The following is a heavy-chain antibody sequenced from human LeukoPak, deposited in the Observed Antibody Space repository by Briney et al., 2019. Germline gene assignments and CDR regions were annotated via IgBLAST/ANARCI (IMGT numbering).Heavy chain of an antibody. J-gene: IGHJ4*02. Sequence: GGSLRLSWAASGFSFSSYAMSWVRQAPGKGLEWVSAISGSGGSTYYADSVKGRFTHSRDNSKNTLYRQMNSLRPEDTAVYNCEKDIGFSYGYAHWGQGTLVTVSS. CDR3: EKDIGFSYGYAH. CDR2: ISGSGGST. V-gene: IGHV3-23*01. D-gene: IGHD5-18*01. CDR1: GFSFSSYA.